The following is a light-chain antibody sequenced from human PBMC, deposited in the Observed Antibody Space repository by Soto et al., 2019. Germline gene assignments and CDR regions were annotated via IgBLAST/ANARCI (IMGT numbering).Light chain of an antibody. V-gene: IGLV2-14*02. CDR1: SSNVGSYNL. CDR3: TSFSSSTSLYV. J-gene: IGLJ1*01. Sequence: QSALTQPASVSGSPGQSITISCTGTSSNVGSYNLVSWYRQHPGEAPKLMLYEGTRRPSGVSSRFSGSKSGNTASLTISGLQAGDEADYYCTSFSSSTSLYVFGTGTKVTV. CDR2: EGT.